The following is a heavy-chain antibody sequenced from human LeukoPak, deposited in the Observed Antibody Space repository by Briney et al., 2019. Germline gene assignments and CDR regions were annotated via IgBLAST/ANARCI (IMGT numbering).Heavy chain of an antibody. V-gene: IGHV4-39*01. CDR3: ARPGGFVRHPIDY. CDR2: IYYSGST. D-gene: IGHD2/OR15-2a*01. CDR1: GGSISSSSYY. J-gene: IGHJ4*02. Sequence: SETLSLTCTVSGGSISSSSYYWGWIRQPPGKGLEWIGSIYYSGSTYYNPSLRSRVTISVDTSKNQFSLKLSSVTAADTAVYYCARPGGFVRHPIDYWGQGTLVTVSS.